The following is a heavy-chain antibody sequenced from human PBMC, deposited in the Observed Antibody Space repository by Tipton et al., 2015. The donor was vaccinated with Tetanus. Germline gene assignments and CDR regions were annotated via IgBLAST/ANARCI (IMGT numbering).Heavy chain of an antibody. V-gene: IGHV4-61*01. CDR2: VSYSGRT. D-gene: IGHD3-3*01. CDR1: GGSVRSGSYS. Sequence: TLSLTCTVSGGSVRSGSYSWNWIRQPPGKGLEWLAYVSYSGRTNSNYFLKSRITVSQDTSKNQFSLRLTSVTAADTAVYYCAGANNDFPKKGPFDSWGQGSLVIVSS. CDR3: AGANNDFPKKGPFDS. J-gene: IGHJ4*02.